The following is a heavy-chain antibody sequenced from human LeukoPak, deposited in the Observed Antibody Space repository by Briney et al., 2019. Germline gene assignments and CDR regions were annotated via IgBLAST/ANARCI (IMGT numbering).Heavy chain of an antibody. CDR3: GAVGYDDYGDYVSY. J-gene: IGHJ4*02. Sequence: ASVKISCKVSGYTFTDYYMHWVQQAPGKGLEWMGLVDPEDGETIYAEKFQGRVTITADTSTDTAYMELSSLRSEDTAVYYCGAVGYDDYGDYVSYWGQGTLVTVSS. CDR2: VDPEDGET. CDR1: GYTFTDYY. D-gene: IGHD4-17*01. V-gene: IGHV1-69-2*01.